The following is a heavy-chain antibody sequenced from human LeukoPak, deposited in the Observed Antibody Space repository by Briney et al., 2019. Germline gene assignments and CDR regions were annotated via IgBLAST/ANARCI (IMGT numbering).Heavy chain of an antibody. D-gene: IGHD6-19*01. CDR1: GYTFTDYC. CDR2: INPNSGGT. J-gene: IGHJ4*02. Sequence: GASVKVSCKASGYTFTDYCMHWVRQAPGQGLEWMGWINPNSGGTNCAQKFQGRVTMTRDASISTAYMELSRLRSDDTAVYYCASSRGSIAVSDTGGDFDYWGQGTLVTVSS. V-gene: IGHV1-2*02. CDR3: ASSRGSIAVSDTGGDFDY.